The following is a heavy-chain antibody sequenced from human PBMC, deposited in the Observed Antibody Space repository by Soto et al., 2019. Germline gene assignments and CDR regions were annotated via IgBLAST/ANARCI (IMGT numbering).Heavy chain of an antibody. Sequence: PSETLSLTCTVSGGSISSGGYYWSWIRQHPGKGLEWIGYIYYSGSTYYNPSLKSRVTISVDTSKNQFSLKLSSVTAADTAVFYCARLSVLEEDTAMVTGLYDYWGQGTLVTVSS. V-gene: IGHV4-31*03. CDR1: GGSISSGGYY. CDR2: IYYSGST. D-gene: IGHD5-18*01. J-gene: IGHJ4*02. CDR3: ARLSVLEEDTAMVTGLYDY.